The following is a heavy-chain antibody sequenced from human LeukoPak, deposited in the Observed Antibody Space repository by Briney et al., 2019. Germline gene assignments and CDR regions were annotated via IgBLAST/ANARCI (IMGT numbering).Heavy chain of an antibody. CDR3: ARMFEF. V-gene: IGHV3-48*03. Sequence: PGGSLRLSCVAYGYTFSNYEMNWVRQAPGKGLEWVSYISSSGSTTYYADSVKGRFTISRDNAKNSLFLQMNSLRAEDTAVYFCARMFEFWGQGTLVTVSS. J-gene: IGHJ4*02. CDR1: GYTFSNYE. CDR2: ISSSGSTT.